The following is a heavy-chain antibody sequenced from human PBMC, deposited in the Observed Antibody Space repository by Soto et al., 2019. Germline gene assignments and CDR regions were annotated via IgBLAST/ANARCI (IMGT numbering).Heavy chain of an antibody. CDR2: ISDDSGTI. CDR1: GFTVDYYA. D-gene: IGHD3-16*02. CDR3: ARGLASFFTFDL. Sequence: GGSRRLSWVVSGFTVDYYAVHWVRQGPGKGLEWVLGISDDSGTICYGDSLNGRFTISRDNAKNSLLLRLNSLSTEDTAVYYCARGLASFFTFDLWGLGTLVPVS. V-gene: IGHV3-9*01. J-gene: IGHJ4*02.